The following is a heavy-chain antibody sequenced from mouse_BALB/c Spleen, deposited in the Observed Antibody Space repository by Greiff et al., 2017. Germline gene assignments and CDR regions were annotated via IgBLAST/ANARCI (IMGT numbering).Heavy chain of an antibody. D-gene: IGHD4-1*01. V-gene: IGHV1S81*02. CDR1: GYTFTSYY. Sequence: VQLQQPGAELVKPGASVTLSCKASGYTFTSYYMYWVKQRPGQGLEWIGGINPSNGGTNFNEKFKSKATLTVDKSSSTAYMQLSSLTSEDSAVYYCTRSLTVYYYAMDYWGQGTSVTVSS. J-gene: IGHJ4*01. CDR3: TRSLTVYYYAMDY. CDR2: INPSNGGT.